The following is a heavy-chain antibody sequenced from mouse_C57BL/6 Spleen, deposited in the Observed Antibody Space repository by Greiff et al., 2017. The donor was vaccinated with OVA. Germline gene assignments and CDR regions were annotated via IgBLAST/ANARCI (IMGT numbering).Heavy chain of an antibody. D-gene: IGHD2-5*01. CDR1: GYSITSGYD. V-gene: IGHV3-1*01. Sequence: VQLKESGPGMVKPSQSLSFTCTVTGYSITSGYDWHWIRHFPGNKLEWMGYISYSGSTKYNPSIKSRISITPDTSKNPVFLKLNSVTTDDTATYYCARDSHYSNYGYFDVWGTGTTVTVSS. CDR2: ISYSGST. CDR3: ARDSHYSNYGYFDV. J-gene: IGHJ1*03.